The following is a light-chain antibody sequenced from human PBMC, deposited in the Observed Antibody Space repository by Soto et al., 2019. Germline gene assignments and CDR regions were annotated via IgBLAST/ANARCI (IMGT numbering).Light chain of an antibody. CDR2: GNI. CDR1: SSNIGAGYD. V-gene: IGLV1-40*01. Sequence: QAVVTQPPSVSGAPGQTVTISCTGSSSNIGAGYDVHWYQQLPGTAPKLLIFGNINRPSGVPDRFSGSKSGTSASLAITGLQAEDEADYYCQSYDITLSGSGLVFGGGTKLTVL. J-gene: IGLJ2*01. CDR3: QSYDITLSGSGLV.